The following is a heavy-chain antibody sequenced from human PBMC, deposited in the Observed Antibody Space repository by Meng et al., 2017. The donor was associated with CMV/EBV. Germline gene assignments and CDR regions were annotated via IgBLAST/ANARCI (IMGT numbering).Heavy chain of an antibody. CDR2: IIPIFGTA. Sequence: SVKVSCKASGGTFSSYAISWVRQAHGQGLEWMGGIIPIFGTANYAQKFQGRVTITADESPSTAYMELSSLRSEDTAVYYCARGYYYVSSGHRDYYYYYGMDVWGQGTTVTVSS. CDR3: ARGYYYVSSGHRDYYYYYGMDV. V-gene: IGHV1-69*13. CDR1: GGTFSSYA. D-gene: IGHD3-22*01. J-gene: IGHJ6*02.